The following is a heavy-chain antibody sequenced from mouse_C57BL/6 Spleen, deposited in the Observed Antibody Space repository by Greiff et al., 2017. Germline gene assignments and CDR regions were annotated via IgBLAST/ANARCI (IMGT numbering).Heavy chain of an antibody. V-gene: IGHV3-6*01. CDR3: ARGGRGDYFDY. Sequence: EVQLQQSGPGLVKPSQSLSLTCSFTGYSITSGYYWNWIRQFPGNKLEWLGYISYDGSNNYNTSLKNRISITRDTSKNQFFLKLKSVTTEDTATYDCARGGRGDYFDYWGQGTTLTVSS. CDR1: GYSITSGYY. CDR2: ISYDGSN. J-gene: IGHJ2*01. D-gene: IGHD3-3*01.